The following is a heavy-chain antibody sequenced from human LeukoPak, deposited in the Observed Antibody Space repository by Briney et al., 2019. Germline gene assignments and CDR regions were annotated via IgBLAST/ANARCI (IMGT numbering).Heavy chain of an antibody. CDR1: GLNFDDSA. CDR3: AKESGKFDY. Sequence: GGSLRLSCVTSGLNFDDSAMHWVRQAPGKGLEWVSLISADGGSTFSADSVKGRLSISRDNSKNSLYLQMNSLRSEDTAMYYCAKESGKFDYWGQGTLVAVSS. CDR2: ISADGGST. J-gene: IGHJ4*02. V-gene: IGHV3-43*02.